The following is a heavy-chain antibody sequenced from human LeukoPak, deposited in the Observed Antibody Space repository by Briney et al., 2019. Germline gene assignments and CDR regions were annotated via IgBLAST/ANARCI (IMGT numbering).Heavy chain of an antibody. CDR1: GYSFTSYW. J-gene: IGHJ3*02. CDR3: ARLAYCGGDCYSAFDI. Sequence: GESLKISCKGSGYSFTSYWIGWVRQMPGKGLEWMGIIYPGDSDTRYSPSFQGQVTISADKSISTAYLQWSSLKASDTAMYYCARLAYCGGDCYSAFDIWGQGTMVTASS. D-gene: IGHD2-21*02. CDR2: IYPGDSDT. V-gene: IGHV5-51*01.